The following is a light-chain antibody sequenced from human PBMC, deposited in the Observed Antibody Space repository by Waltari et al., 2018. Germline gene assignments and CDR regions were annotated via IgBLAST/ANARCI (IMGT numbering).Light chain of an antibody. Sequence: EVVMTQSPAALSVSPGERVTPSCKASQNIDNHLAWYQQKPGQSPRLLIYGASTRATGVPARFSGSGSGTEFTLTISSLQSEDCAVFYCQQYNRWPPLTFGGGTKVEIK. CDR1: QNIDNH. CDR2: GAS. V-gene: IGKV3-15*01. J-gene: IGKJ4*01. CDR3: QQYNRWPPLT.